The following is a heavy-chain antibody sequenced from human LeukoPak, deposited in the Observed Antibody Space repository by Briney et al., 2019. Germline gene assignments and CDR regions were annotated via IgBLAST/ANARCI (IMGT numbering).Heavy chain of an antibody. CDR3: ARYALGWFGEG. CDR1: GGTFSSYT. Sequence: ASVKVSCKASGGTFSSYTISWVRQAPGQGLEWMGWINPNSGGTNYAQKFQGRVTMTRDTSISTAYMELSRLRSDDTAVYYCARYALGWFGEGWGQGTLVTVSS. J-gene: IGHJ4*02. V-gene: IGHV1-2*02. D-gene: IGHD3-10*01. CDR2: INPNSGGT.